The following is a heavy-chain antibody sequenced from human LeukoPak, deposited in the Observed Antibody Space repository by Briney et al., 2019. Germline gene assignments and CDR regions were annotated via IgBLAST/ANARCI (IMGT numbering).Heavy chain of an antibody. D-gene: IGHD3-22*01. Sequence: SETLSLTCAVYGGSFSGYYWSWIRQPTGKGLEWIGEINHSGSTNYNPSLKSRVTISVDTSKNQFSLKLSSVTAADTAVYYCARGSDSSGPYAEYAFDIWGQGTMVTVSS. CDR2: INHSGST. J-gene: IGHJ3*02. V-gene: IGHV4-34*01. CDR3: ARGSDSSGPYAEYAFDI. CDR1: GGSFSGYY.